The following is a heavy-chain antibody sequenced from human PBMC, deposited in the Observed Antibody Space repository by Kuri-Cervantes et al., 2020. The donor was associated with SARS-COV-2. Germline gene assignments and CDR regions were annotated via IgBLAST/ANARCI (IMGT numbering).Heavy chain of an antibody. J-gene: IGHJ4*02. CDR1: GFTFSSYG. Sequence: GGSRRLSCAASGFTFSSYGMHWVRQAPGKWLEWVAVIWYDGSNKYYADSVKGRFTISRDNSKNTLYLQMNSLRAEDTAVYYCARDRPEVVPLYYFNSWGQGTLVTVSS. CDR2: IWYDGSNK. D-gene: IGHD3-22*01. V-gene: IGHV3-33*01. CDR3: ARDRPEVVPLYYFNS.